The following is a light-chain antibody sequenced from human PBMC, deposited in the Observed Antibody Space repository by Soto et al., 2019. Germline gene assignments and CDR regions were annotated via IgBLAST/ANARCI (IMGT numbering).Light chain of an antibody. V-gene: IGLV2-23*01. J-gene: IGLJ1*01. CDR3: CSYAGSPYV. Sequence: QSALTQPASVSGSPGQSITISCTGTSSDVGSYNLVSWYQQHPSKAPKLMIYEGNQRPSGISNRFSGSKSGNTASLTISGLQAEDEADYYCCSYAGSPYVFGTGTKVTVL. CDR2: EGN. CDR1: SSDVGSYNL.